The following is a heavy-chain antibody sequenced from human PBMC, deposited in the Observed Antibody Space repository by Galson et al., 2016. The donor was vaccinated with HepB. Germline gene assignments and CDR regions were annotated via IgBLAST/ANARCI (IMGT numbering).Heavy chain of an antibody. CDR2: INQDGSEK. Sequence: SLRLSCAASAFTFSTYWMSWVRQAPGKGLEWVANINQDGSEKSYVDSVKGRFTISRDNAKNTLYLQMNSPRVEDTAVYYCGRDHSVVLTTAYNWFDPWGQGTLVTVSS. J-gene: IGHJ5*02. CDR3: GRDHSVVLTTAYNWFDP. D-gene: IGHD4-23*01. CDR1: AFTFSTYW. V-gene: IGHV3-7*03.